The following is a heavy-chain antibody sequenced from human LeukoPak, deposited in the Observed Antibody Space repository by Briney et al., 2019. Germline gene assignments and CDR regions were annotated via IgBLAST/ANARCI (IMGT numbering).Heavy chain of an antibody. J-gene: IGHJ4*02. CDR3: AKDQVAVVTAPGFDY. Sequence: GGSLRLSCAASGFTFSGHNMNWVRQAPGKGLEWVSAISGSGANTYYADSVKGRFTISRDNSKNTLYLQMKALRAEDTAVYYCAKDQVAVVTAPGFDYWGQGTLVTVSS. CDR2: ISGSGANT. V-gene: IGHV3-23*01. D-gene: IGHD2-21*02. CDR1: GFTFSGHN.